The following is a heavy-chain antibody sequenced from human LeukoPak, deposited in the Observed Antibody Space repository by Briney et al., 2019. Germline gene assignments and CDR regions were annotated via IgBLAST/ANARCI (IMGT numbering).Heavy chain of an antibody. J-gene: IGHJ3*02. Sequence: PGGSLRLSCAASGFTFSSYSMHWVRQAPGKGLEWVSSISSSSSYIYYADSVKGRFTISRDNAKNTLYLQMNSLRAEDTAVYYCAREAAGTDAFDIWGQGTMVTVSS. CDR3: AREAAGTDAFDI. CDR1: GFTFSSYS. D-gene: IGHD6-13*01. V-gene: IGHV3-21*01. CDR2: ISSSSSYI.